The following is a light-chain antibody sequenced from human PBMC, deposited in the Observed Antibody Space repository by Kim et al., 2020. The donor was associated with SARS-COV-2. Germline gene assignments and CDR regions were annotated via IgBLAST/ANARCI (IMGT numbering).Light chain of an antibody. J-gene: IGLJ2*01. CDR1: NMGSKS. CDR3: QGWDSSSDHSV. CDR2: YDS. V-gene: IGLV3-21*04. Sequence: SYELTQPPSVSVAPGKTARITCGGNNMGSKSVHWYQQKPGQAPVLVIYYDSDRPSGIPERFSGSNSGNTATLTITRVQAEDEADYYCQGWDSSSDHSVFGGGTQLTVL.